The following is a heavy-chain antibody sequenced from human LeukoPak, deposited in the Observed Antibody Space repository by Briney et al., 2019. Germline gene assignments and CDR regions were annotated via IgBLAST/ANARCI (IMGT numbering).Heavy chain of an antibody. CDR1: GDSLSSNSAA. Sequence: SQTLSLTCAISGDSLSSNSAAWNWIRKSPSRVLEWQGRTYYWSKWYNDYAVSVKSRITINPDTSKNQFSLQLNSVTPEDTAVYYCVRDESDGSSWPLFDYGGLGTLVTVSS. CDR2: TYYWSKWYN. D-gene: IGHD6-13*01. V-gene: IGHV6-1*01. J-gene: IGHJ4*02. CDR3: VRDESDGSSWPLFDY.